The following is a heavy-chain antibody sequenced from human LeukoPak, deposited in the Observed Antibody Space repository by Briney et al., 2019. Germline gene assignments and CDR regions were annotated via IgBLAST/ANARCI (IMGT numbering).Heavy chain of an antibody. CDR2: INQYGNEK. Sequence: GGSLRLSCAASGFTFSSYWMSWIRQVPGKGLEWVANINQYGNEKYYVDSVKGRFTISRDNAKNSLYLQMNSLRAEDTAVYYCGRGSADLDYWGQGTLVTVSS. V-gene: IGHV3-7*01. CDR1: GFTFSSYW. J-gene: IGHJ4*02. CDR3: GRGSADLDY. D-gene: IGHD2-15*01.